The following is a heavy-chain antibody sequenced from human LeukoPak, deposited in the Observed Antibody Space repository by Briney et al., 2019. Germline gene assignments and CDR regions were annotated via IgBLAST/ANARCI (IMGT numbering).Heavy chain of an antibody. J-gene: IGHJ6*03. CDR1: GFTFSRYS. V-gene: IGHV3-23*01. Sequence: GGSLRLSCAASGFTFSRYSMSWVRQARGRGLEWVSAISGSGTTIYYADYVKGRFTISRDNSKNTLYLQINSLRAEDTAVYYCAKDSGGTYFYYYYYMDVWGKGATVTVSS. D-gene: IGHD1-26*01. CDR3: AKDSGGTYFYYYYYMDV. CDR2: ISGSGTTI.